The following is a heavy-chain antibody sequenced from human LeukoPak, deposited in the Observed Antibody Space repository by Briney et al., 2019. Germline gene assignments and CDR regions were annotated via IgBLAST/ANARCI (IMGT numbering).Heavy chain of an antibody. D-gene: IGHD1-26*01. J-gene: IGHJ2*01. CDR2: IYYSGST. Sequence: SSETLSLTCTVSGGSISSYYWSWIRQPPGKGLEWIGYIYYSGSTNYNPSLKSRVTISVDTSKNQFSLKLSSVTAADTAVYYCARGNSGSYDIPYWYFDLWGRGTLVTVSS. CDR3: ARGNSGSYDIPYWYFDL. V-gene: IGHV4-59*01. CDR1: GGSISSYY.